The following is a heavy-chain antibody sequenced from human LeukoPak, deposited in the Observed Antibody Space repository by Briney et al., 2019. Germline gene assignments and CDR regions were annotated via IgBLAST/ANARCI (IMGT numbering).Heavy chain of an antibody. CDR2: IKEDGSET. CDR3: ARGHTLSAFDY. V-gene: IGHV3-7*01. J-gene: IGHJ4*02. Sequence: GGSLRLSCAASGFIFKKYWMNWVRQVPGKGLECLANIKEDGSETYYADSVKGRFTISRDNPKNLLFLQMNSLRAGDTGVYYCARGHTLSAFDYWGQGTPVTVSS. D-gene: IGHD1-26*01. CDR1: GFIFKKYW.